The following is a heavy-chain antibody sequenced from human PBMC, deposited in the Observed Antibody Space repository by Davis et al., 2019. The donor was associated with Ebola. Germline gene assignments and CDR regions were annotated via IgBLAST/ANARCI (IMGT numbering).Heavy chain of an antibody. Sequence: SETLSLTCTVSGDSIISSNYYWGWIRQPPGKGLEWIGSIFYSGSTYYNLSLKSRVTISFDTSNNQVSLKLTSVTAADTALYYCARVGYCTGGVCYYFDLWGRGTLVTVSS. V-gene: IGHV4-39*07. CDR1: GDSIISSNYY. CDR3: ARVGYCTGGVCYYFDL. D-gene: IGHD2-8*02. J-gene: IGHJ2*01. CDR2: IFYSGST.